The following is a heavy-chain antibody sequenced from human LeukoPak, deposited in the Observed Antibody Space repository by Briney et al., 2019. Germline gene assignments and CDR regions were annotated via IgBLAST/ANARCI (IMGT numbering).Heavy chain of an antibody. J-gene: IGHJ4*02. CDR1: GFTFINYA. Sequence: PEGSLRLSCAASGFTFINYAMSWVRQAPGKGLEWVSAISDSGRDTYYADSVKGRFTNSRDNSKNTLYLQMNSLRAEDAAVYYCAKRVPYSSSSVYFDYWGQGTLVTVSS. CDR2: ISDSGRDT. CDR3: AKRVPYSSSSVYFDY. D-gene: IGHD6-6*01. V-gene: IGHV3-23*01.